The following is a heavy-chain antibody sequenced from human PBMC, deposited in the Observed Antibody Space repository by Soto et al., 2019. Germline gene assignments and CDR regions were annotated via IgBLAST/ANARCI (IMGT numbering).Heavy chain of an antibody. D-gene: IGHD3-3*01. V-gene: IGHV1-18*01. CDR2: IIAYNGTT. J-gene: IGHJ6*02. CDR3: ARRDIRFLEWLSREFYYYGMDV. CDR1: GYTFTSYG. Sequence: GASVKVSCQASGYTFTSYGINWVRQAPGQGLEWMGWIIAYNGTTNFAQKLQGRVTITADTSTSTAYMELSSLRSEDTAVYYCARRDIRFLEWLSREFYYYGMDVWGQGTTVTVSS.